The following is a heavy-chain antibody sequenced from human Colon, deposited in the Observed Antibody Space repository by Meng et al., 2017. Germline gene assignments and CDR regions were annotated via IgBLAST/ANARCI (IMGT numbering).Heavy chain of an antibody. CDR2: IAHTGRT. D-gene: IGHD1/OR15-1a*01. V-gene: IGHV4-4*02. CDR1: GASISTTNW. CDR3: GTTDINYCPIHY. J-gene: IGHJ4*02. Sequence: QMQLRESGPGLVKPSGTLSLTCAVSGASISTTNWWTWFRQSPGKGLEWIWEIAHTGRTNYTRSLKSRVSISMDKSKNHFSLNVTSVTAADTAVYYCGTTDINYCPIHYWGQGTLVTVSS.